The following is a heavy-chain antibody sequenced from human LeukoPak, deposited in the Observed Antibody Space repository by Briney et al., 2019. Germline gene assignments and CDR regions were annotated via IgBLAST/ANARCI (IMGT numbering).Heavy chain of an antibody. V-gene: IGHV4-61*02. D-gene: IGHD6-13*01. Sequence: SQTLSLTCTVSGGSISSGSYYWSWIWQPAGKGLEWIGRIYTSGSTNYNPSLKSRVTISVDTSMNQFSLKLSSVTAADTAVYYCARGALISSRWPYWYFDLWGRGTLVTVSS. CDR1: GGSISSGSYY. J-gene: IGHJ2*01. CDR2: IYTSGST. CDR3: ARGALISSRWPYWYFDL.